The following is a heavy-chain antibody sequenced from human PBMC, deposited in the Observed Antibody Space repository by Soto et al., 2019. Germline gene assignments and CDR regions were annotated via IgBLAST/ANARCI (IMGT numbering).Heavy chain of an antibody. CDR3: ATSNPTCLGY. D-gene: IGHD3-3*01. V-gene: IGHV4-59*01. CDR1: GVSISSGY. J-gene: IGHJ4*02. Sequence: SETLSLTCSVSGVSISSGYCTWIRQSPGKGLEWIGYISHSGPRHYRASLQSRLTMSVETSKNQFSLNLTSVTAADTAIYYCATSNPTCLGYWGQGTQVTVSS. CDR2: ISHSGPR.